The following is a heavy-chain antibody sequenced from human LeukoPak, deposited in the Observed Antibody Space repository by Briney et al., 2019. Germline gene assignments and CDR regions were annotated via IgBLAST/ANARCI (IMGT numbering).Heavy chain of an antibody. D-gene: IGHD6-13*01. V-gene: IGHV3-21*01. Sequence: PGGSLRLSCAASGSTFSSYSMNWVRQAPGKGLEWVSSISSSSSYIYYADSVKGRFTISRDNAKNSLYLQMNSLRAEDTAVYYCAKFIAAPFYFDYWGQGTLVTVSS. J-gene: IGHJ4*02. CDR1: GSTFSSYS. CDR3: AKFIAAPFYFDY. CDR2: ISSSSSYI.